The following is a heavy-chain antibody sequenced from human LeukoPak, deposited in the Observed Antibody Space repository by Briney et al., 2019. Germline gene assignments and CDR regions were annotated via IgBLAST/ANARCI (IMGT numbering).Heavy chain of an antibody. CDR1: GYSISSGYY. CDR2: IYHSGST. J-gene: IGHJ4*02. Sequence: PSETLSLTCTVSGYSISSGYYWGWIRQPPGKGLEWIGSIYHSGSTYYNPSLKSRVTISVDTSKNQFSLKLSSVTAADTAVYYCAREGVVAFDYWGQGTLVTVSS. D-gene: IGHD2-15*01. CDR3: AREGVVAFDY. V-gene: IGHV4-38-2*02.